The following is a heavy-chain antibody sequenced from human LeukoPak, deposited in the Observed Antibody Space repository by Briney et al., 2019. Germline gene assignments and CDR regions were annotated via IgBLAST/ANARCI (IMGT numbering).Heavy chain of an antibody. CDR2: INPTGGSI. Sequence: ASVKVSCKASGYTFTSYYMHWVRQAPVQGREGMGIINPTGGSISYAQKFQGRVTMTRDMSMSTDYMELSSLRSEDTAIYYCASDNSVGDNAWWFDPWGQGTLVTVSS. J-gene: IGHJ5*02. CDR1: GYTFTSYY. CDR3: ASDNSVGDNAWWFDP. V-gene: IGHV1-46*01. D-gene: IGHD1-26*01.